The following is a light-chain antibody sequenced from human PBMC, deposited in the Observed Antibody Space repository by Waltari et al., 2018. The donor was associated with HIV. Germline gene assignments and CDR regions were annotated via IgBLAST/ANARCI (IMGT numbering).Light chain of an antibody. CDR3: CSYAGGSTL. V-gene: IGLV2-11*01. J-gene: IGLJ2*01. CDR1: SSDVGGHDY. Sequence: QSALTQPRSVSGSPGQSVTISCTRTSSDVGGHDYVSWFQQHPGKATKLPVYDVTKRPSGVPNRFSGSKSGSTASLTISGLQAEDQGDYYCCSYAGGSTLFGGGTKLTVL. CDR2: DVT.